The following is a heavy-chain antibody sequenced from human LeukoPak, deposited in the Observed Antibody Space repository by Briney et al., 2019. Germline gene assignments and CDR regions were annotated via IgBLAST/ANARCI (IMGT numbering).Heavy chain of an antibody. V-gene: IGHV3-64*01. CDR1: GFTFSSYG. J-gene: IGHJ4*02. D-gene: IGHD1-26*01. CDR2: ISSNGGST. CDR3: ARGGWELLRYSFDY. Sequence: GGSLRLSCAASGFTFSSYGMHWVRQAPGKGLEYVSTISSNGGSTYYANSVKDRFTISRDNSKNTLYLQMGSLRAEDMAVYYCARGGWELLRYSFDYWGQGTLVTVSS.